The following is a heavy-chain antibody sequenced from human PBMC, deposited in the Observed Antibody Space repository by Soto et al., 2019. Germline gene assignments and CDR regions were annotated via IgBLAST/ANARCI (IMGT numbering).Heavy chain of an antibody. V-gene: IGHV1-58*02. CDR3: AAPNDYGDYVDAFDI. Sequence: SVTVSCKTSGFTFTSAAMQWVRQARGQRLEWIGWIVVGSGNTNYAQKFQERVTITRDMSTSTAYMELSSLRSEDTAVYYCAAPNDYGDYVDAFDIWGQGTMVTVSS. CDR1: GFTFTSAA. CDR2: IVVGSGNT. J-gene: IGHJ3*02. D-gene: IGHD4-17*01.